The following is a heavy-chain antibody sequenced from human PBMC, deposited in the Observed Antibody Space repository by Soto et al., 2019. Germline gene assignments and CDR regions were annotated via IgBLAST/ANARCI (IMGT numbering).Heavy chain of an antibody. CDR2: MNPNSGNT. CDR1: GYTFNSYD. J-gene: IGHJ6*02. D-gene: IGHD3-3*01. Sequence: VSVKVSCKASGYTFNSYDINWVRQATGQGLEWMGWMNPNSGNTGYAQKFQGRVTMTRNTSIITAYMELSSLRSEDTAVYYCARPRSGSYYYGMDVWGQGTAVTVSS. CDR3: ARPRSGSYYYGMDV. V-gene: IGHV1-8*01.